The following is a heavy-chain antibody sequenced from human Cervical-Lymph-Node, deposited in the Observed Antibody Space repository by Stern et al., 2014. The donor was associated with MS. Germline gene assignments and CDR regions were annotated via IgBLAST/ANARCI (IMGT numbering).Heavy chain of an antibody. CDR2: IILLLSTT. CDR1: GVNFSSRR. J-gene: IGHJ4*02. D-gene: IGHD3-16*01. CDR3: ATDGEQTLGLADD. Sequence: QVQLVQSGPVVKRPGSSVRVSCEASGVNFSSRRISWVRQAPGHGLEWMGSIILLLSTTDYAQKFQGRLAITVDESTGTAYMELSGLRPEDTAIYYCATDGEQTLGLADDWGQGTLVTVAS. V-gene: IGHV1-69*08.